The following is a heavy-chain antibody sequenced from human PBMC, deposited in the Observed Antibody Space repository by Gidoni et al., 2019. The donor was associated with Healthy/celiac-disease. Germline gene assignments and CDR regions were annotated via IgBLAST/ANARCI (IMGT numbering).Heavy chain of an antibody. CDR1: GFTFSSYW. V-gene: IGHV3-7*04. J-gene: IGHJ3*02. Sequence: EVQLVESGGGLVQPGGSLRLSCGDSGFTFSSYWMRWVRQAPGKGLEWVANIKQDGSEKYYVDSVKGRFTISRDNAKNSLYLQMNSLRAEDTAVYYCARVKRTWGPEYSSSPPGAFDIWGQGTMVTVSS. CDR3: ARVKRTWGPEYSSSPPGAFDI. CDR2: IKQDGSEK. D-gene: IGHD6-6*01.